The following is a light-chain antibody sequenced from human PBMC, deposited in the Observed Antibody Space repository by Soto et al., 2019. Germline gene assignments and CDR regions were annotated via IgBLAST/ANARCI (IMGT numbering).Light chain of an antibody. V-gene: IGKV3-20*01. CDR3: QQYVSSPLT. Sequence: SPVQRATLSYQASQSLSSNYLAWYQQKPGQAPRLLIYGVSSRATGVPVRFSGSGSGTDFTLTISRLEPEDFAVFYCQQYVSSPLTFGGGTRVDIK. CDR1: QSLSSNY. J-gene: IGKJ4*01. CDR2: GVS.